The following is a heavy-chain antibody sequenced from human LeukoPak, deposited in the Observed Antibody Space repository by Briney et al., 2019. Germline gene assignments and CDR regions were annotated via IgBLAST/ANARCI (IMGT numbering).Heavy chain of an antibody. CDR3: ARTGTPHPLPNFDY. Sequence: GGSLRLSCAASGFSFSSYAMSWVRQAPGKGLEWVSATSGSGGNTNYADSVKGRFTISRDNAKNSLYLQMNSLRAEDTAVYYCARTGTPHPLPNFDYWGQGTLVTVSS. V-gene: IGHV3-23*01. CDR1: GFSFSSYA. J-gene: IGHJ4*02. CDR2: TSGSGGNT. D-gene: IGHD3-10*01.